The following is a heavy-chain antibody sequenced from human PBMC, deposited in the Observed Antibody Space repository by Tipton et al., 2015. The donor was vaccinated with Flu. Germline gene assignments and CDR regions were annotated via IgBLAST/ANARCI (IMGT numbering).Heavy chain of an antibody. CDR2: IYHSGST. J-gene: IGHJ4*02. D-gene: IGHD1-26*01. CDR3: ARGEVGATPADY. Sequence: TLSLTCAVSGYSISSGYYWGWIRQPPGKGLEWIGSIYHSGSTYYNPSLKSRVTISVDTSKNQLSLKLSSVTAADTAVYYCARGEVGATPADYWGQGTLVTVSS. CDR1: GYSISSGYY. V-gene: IGHV4-38-2*01.